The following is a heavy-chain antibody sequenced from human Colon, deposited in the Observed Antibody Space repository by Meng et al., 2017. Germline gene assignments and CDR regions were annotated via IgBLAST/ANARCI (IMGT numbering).Heavy chain of an antibody. CDR3: ARDRRNYYLDL. V-gene: IGHV1-69*05. J-gene: IGHJ4*02. D-gene: IGHD6-6*01. CDR1: GGSFDNYA. Sequence: QVQLMQSGAEVKTPGSSVRVSCKASGGSFDNYAISWVRQAPGQGLERVGGIIPGVGTTNYAQRFQGRVTITMDRSAGTVFMQLNSLRFEDTAVYYCARDRRNYYLDLWGQGTLVTVSS. CDR2: IIPGVGTT.